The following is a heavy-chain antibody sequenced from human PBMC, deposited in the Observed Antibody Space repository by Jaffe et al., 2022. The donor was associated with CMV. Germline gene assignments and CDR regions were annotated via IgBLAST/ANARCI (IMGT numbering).Heavy chain of an antibody. Sequence: QVQLQESGPGLVKPSETLSLTCTVSGGSISSYYWSWIRQPPGKGLEWIGYIYYSGSTNYNPSLKSRVTISVDTSKNQFSLKLSSVTAADTAVYYCARQSGTHHYYYMDVWGKGTTVTVSS. D-gene: IGHD1-26*01. J-gene: IGHJ6*03. V-gene: IGHV4-59*08. CDR2: IYYSGST. CDR1: GGSISSYY. CDR3: ARQSGTHHYYYMDV.